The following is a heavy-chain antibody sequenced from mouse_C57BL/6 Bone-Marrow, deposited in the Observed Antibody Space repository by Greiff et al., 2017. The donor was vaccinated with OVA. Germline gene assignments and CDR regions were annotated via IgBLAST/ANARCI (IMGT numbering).Heavy chain of an antibody. CDR2: IYPGSGNT. D-gene: IGHD2-3*01. V-gene: IGHV1-76*01. CDR3: ARDDGYYLPFDY. Sequence: QVQLQQSGAELVRPGASVKLSCKASGYTFTDYYINWVKQRPGQGLEWIARIYPGSGNTYYNEKFKGKATLTAEKSSSTAYMQLSSLTSEDSAVYFCARDDGYYLPFDYWGQGTTLTVSS. J-gene: IGHJ2*01. CDR1: GYTFTDYY.